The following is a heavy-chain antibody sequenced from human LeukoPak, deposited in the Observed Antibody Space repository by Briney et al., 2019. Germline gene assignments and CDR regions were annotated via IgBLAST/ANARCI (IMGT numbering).Heavy chain of an antibody. J-gene: IGHJ4*02. V-gene: IGHV4-4*09. CDR1: GASISSYY. Sequence: SATLSLTCTGSGASISSYYWSWIRQPPGKGLEWIGYIYTSETTNFNPALRSRVTISIDTSKNQVSLRLSSVTAADTALYYCARHRSPSSLSFFDIWGQGMLVIVSS. CDR2: IYTSETT. CDR3: ARHRSPSSLSFFDI. D-gene: IGHD2-2*01.